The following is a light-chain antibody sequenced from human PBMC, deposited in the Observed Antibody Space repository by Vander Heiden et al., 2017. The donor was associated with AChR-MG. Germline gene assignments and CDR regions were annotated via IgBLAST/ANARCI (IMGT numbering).Light chain of an antibody. CDR3: QQYDNLLRNT. CDR2: DAS. CDR1: QDISNY. J-gene: IGKJ2*01. Sequence: DIQMTQSPSSLSASVGDRVTITCQASQDISNYLNWYQQKPGKAPKRLIYDASNLETGVPSRFSGSGSGTDFTFTISSLQPEDIATYYCQQYDNLLRNTFGQGTKLEIK. V-gene: IGKV1-33*01.